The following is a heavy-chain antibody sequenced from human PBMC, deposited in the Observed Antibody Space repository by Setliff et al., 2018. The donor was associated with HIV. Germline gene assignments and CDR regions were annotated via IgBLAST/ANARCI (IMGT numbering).Heavy chain of an antibody. V-gene: IGHV3-15*01. D-gene: IGHD7-27*01. CDR1: GFYFTNAW. CDR3: ILLGMHGALNI. CDR2: IKSRTVTETT. J-gene: IGHJ3*02. Sequence: GGSLRLSCAVSGFYFTNAWMTWVRQTPGKGLEWVGRIKSRTVTETTDVAAPVKGRFTISRDDSKNTLYLQMDSLSTEDTAVYYCILLGMHGALNIWGQGTMVTVSS.